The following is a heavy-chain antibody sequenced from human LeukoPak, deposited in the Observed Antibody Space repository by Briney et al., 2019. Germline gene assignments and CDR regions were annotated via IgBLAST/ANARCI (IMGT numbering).Heavy chain of an antibody. J-gene: IGHJ3*02. CDR1: GLAGSVVS. CDR2: FVLEDAAS. V-gene: IGHV1-24*01. CDR3: ATHNIVGVVTYAFPN. D-gene: IGHD2-2*01. Sequence: GPSVKVSCKLSGLAGSVVSMNWGRRGPGKGLERRRGFVLEDAASAYAQKFQGRVSMSEDTSTDTAYMDLSRLTSDDTTVYYSATHNIVGVVTYAFPNWGRGTLVTVSS.